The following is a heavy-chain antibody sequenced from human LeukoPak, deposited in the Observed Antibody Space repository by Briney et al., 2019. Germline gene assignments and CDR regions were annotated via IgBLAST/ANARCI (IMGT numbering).Heavy chain of an antibody. V-gene: IGHV3-30-3*01. CDR3: ARGHHGDS. CDR2: ISYDGSNK. CDR1: GFTFSSYA. Sequence: GGSLRLSCAASGFTFSSYAMHWVRQAPGKGLEWVAVISYDGSNKYYADSVKGRFTISRDNSKNTLYLQMNSLRAEDTATYYCARGHHGDSWGQGTLVTVSS. D-gene: IGHD1-14*01. J-gene: IGHJ4*02.